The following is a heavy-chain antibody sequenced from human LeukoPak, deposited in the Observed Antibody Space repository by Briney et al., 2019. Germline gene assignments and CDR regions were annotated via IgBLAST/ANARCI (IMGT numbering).Heavy chain of an antibody. CDR2: IYSGGST. J-gene: IGHJ4*02. CDR1: GFTVSSNY. CDR3: ASRGDYYDSSGLDY. D-gene: IGHD3-22*01. Sequence: GGSLRLSCAASGFTVSSNYMSWVRQAPGKGLEWVSVIYSGGSTYYADSVKGRFTISRDNSKNTLYLQVNSLRAEDTAVYYCASRGDYYDSSGLDYWGQGTLVTVSS. V-gene: IGHV3-53*01.